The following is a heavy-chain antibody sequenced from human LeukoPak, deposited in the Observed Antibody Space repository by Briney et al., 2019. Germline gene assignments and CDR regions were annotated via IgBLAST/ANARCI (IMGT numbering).Heavy chain of an antibody. CDR1: GFTFSSYS. J-gene: IGHJ4*02. Sequence: GESLRLSCAASGFTFSSYSMNWVRQAPGTGLEWVSSISSSSSYIYYADSVKGRFTISIDNAKNSLYLQMNSLRAEDTAVYYCARVGTTVTSVDYWGQGTLVTVSS. D-gene: IGHD4-17*01. CDR3: ARVGTTVTSVDY. V-gene: IGHV3-21*01. CDR2: ISSSSSYI.